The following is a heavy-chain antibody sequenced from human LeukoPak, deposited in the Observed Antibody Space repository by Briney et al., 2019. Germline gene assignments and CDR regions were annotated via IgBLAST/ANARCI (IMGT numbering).Heavy chain of an antibody. V-gene: IGHV4-30-2*01. CDR1: GGSISSGGYS. CDR2: IYHSGST. Sequence: TSETLSLTCAVSGGSISSGGYSWSWIRQPPGKGLEWIGYIYHSGSTYYNPSLKSRVTISVDTSKNQFSLKLSSVTAADTAVYYCASRILYYYYGMDVWGQGTTVTVSS. CDR3: ASRILYYYYGMDV. J-gene: IGHJ6*02.